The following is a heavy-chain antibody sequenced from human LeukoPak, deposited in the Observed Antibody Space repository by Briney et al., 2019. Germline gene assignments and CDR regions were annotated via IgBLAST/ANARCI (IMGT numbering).Heavy chain of an antibody. D-gene: IGHD2-15*01. CDR2: IKQDGSNK. CDR3: AKDKGGSGDDAFDI. CDR1: GFTFSSYW. J-gene: IGHJ3*02. Sequence: GGSLRLSCAASGFTFSSYWMSWVRQAPGKGLEWVANIKQDGSNKYYADSVKGRFTISRDNSKNTLYLQMNSLRAEDTAVYYCAKDKGGSGDDAFDIWGQGTMVTVSS. V-gene: IGHV3-7*01.